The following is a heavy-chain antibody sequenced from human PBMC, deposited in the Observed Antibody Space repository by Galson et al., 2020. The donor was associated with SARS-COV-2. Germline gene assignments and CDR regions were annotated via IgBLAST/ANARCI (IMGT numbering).Heavy chain of an antibody. V-gene: IGHV3-23*01. Sequence: GGSLRLSCAASGFNFRTYAMTWVRQAPGKGLEWVSAITGSGDSTFYADSVKGRFTISRANSKNTLYLQMHSLRADDTAVYYCAKDGHSSSAYYYHMDVWGKGTTVTVSS. CDR3: AKDGHSSSAYYYHMDV. J-gene: IGHJ6*03. CDR1: GFNFRTYA. CDR2: ITGSGDST. D-gene: IGHD6-6*01.